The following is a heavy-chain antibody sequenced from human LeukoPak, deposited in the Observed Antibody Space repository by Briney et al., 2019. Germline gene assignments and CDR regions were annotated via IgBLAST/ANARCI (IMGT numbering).Heavy chain of an antibody. CDR2: IKHDGSEK. CDR1: GFIFTNYF. V-gene: IGHV3-7*03. CDR3: ARSSYSSSSSV. Sequence: PGGSLRLSCAASGFIFTNYFMSWVRQAPGKGLEWVASIKHDGSEKYYVDSMRGRFTISRDNAKNSLYLQINSLRAEDTAVYYCARSSYSSSSSVWGQGTMVTVSS. J-gene: IGHJ3*01. D-gene: IGHD6-6*01.